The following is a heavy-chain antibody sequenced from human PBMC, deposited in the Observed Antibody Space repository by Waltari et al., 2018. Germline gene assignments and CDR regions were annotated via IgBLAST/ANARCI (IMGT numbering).Heavy chain of an antibody. CDR3: ARGMGSVEGYEPFDY. V-gene: IGHV1-2*06. J-gene: IGHJ4*02. CDR1: GYTFTGYY. D-gene: IGHD5-12*01. Sequence: QVQLVQSGAEVKKPGASVKVSCKASGYTFTGYYMHWVRQAPGQGLEWMGRINPNSGGTNYAQKFQCRVTMTRDTSISTAYMELSRLRSDDTAVYYCARGMGSVEGYEPFDYWGQGTLVTVSS. CDR2: INPNSGGT.